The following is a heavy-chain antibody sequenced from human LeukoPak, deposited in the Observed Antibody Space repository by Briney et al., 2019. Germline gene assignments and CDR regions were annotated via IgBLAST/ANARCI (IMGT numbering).Heavy chain of an antibody. V-gene: IGHV3-21*01. CDR1: GFTFSSYS. CDR2: ISSSNYI. Sequence: PGGSLRLSCAASGFTFSSYSMNWVRQAPGKGLEWVSSISSSNYIYYADSVKGRFTISRDNAKNSLYLQMHSLRAEDTAVYYCARDRSTYSSSWYLDYWGQGTLVTVSS. J-gene: IGHJ4*02. CDR3: ARDRSTYSSSWYLDY. D-gene: IGHD6-13*01.